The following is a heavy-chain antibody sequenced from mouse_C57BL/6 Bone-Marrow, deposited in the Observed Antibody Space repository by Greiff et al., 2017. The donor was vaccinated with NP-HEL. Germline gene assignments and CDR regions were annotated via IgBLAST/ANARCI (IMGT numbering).Heavy chain of an antibody. CDR2: ISGGGGNT. J-gene: IGHJ3*01. D-gene: IGHD2-4*01. CDR3: ARQIYYDYEGAY. CDR1: GFTFSSYT. V-gene: IGHV5-9*01. Sequence: EVQRVESGGGLVKPGGSLKLSCAASGFTFSSYTMSWVRQTPEKRLEWVATISGGGGNTYYPDSVKGRFTISRDNAKNTLYLQMSSLRSEDTALYYCARQIYYDYEGAYWGQGTLVTVSA.